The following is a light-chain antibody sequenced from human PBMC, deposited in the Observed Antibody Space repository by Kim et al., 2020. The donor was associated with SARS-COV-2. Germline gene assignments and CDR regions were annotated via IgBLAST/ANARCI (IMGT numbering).Light chain of an antibody. Sequence: QRVSISCTGSYSNIGTGYDVHWYQQFPGTAPILLIYGNSNRPSGVPDRISGSKSGTSASLDITGLQPEDEADYYCHSYDNNLRGWVSGGGTRLTVL. CDR3: HSYDNNLRGWV. V-gene: IGLV1-40*01. CDR2: GNS. CDR1: YSNIGTGYD. J-gene: IGLJ3*02.